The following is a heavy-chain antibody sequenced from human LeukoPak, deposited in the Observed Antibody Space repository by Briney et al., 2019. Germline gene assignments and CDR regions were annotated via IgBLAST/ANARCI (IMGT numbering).Heavy chain of an antibody. CDR1: GGSISSSSYY. Sequence: SETLSLTCTVSGGSISSSSYYWGWIRRPPGKGLEWIGSIYYSGSTYYNPSLKSRVTISVDTSKNQFSLKLSSVTAADTAVYYCARHIEYDRGYSSSSDYFDYWGQGALVTVSS. CDR2: IYYSGST. CDR3: ARHIEYDRGYSSSSDYFDY. J-gene: IGHJ4*02. V-gene: IGHV4-39*01. D-gene: IGHD6-6*01.